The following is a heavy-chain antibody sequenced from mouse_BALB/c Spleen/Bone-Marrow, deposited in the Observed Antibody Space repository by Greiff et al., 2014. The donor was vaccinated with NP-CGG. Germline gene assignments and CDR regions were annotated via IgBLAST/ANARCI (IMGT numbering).Heavy chain of an antibody. CDR3: ARWEYYAMDY. CDR2: TDPANGNT. J-gene: IGHJ4*01. V-gene: IGHV14-3*02. Sequence: SGAELVKPGASVKLSCTASGFNIKDTYMHWVKQRPEQGLEWIGRTDPANGNTKYDPKFQGKATITADTSSNTAYLQLSSLTSEDTAVYYCARWEYYAMDYWGQGTSVTVSS. CDR1: GFNIKDTY. D-gene: IGHD4-1*01.